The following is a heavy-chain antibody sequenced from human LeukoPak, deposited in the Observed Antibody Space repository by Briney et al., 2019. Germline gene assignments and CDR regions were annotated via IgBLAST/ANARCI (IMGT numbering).Heavy chain of an antibody. D-gene: IGHD3-22*01. V-gene: IGHV3-9*01. CDR2: ISWNSGSI. CDR3: AKGLTVTTEWHDSSGYPAGYYGMDV. CDR1: GFTFDDYA. Sequence: PGGSLRLSCAASGFTFDDYAMHWVRQAPGKGLEWVSGISWNSGSIGYADSVKGRFTISRDNAKNSLYLQMNSLRAEDTALYYCAKGLTVTTEWHDSSGYPAGYYGMDVWGQGTTVTVSS. J-gene: IGHJ6*02.